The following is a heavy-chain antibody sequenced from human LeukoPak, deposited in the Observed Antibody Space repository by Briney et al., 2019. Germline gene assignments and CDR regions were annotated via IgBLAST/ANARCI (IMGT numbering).Heavy chain of an antibody. CDR1: GFTFSSYA. D-gene: IGHD3-16*01. V-gene: IGHV3-23*01. J-gene: IGHJ3*01. CDR2: ISGSGGST. Sequence: GGSLRLSCAASGFTFSSYAMSWVRQAPGKGLEWVSAISGSGGSTYYADSVKGRFTISRDNAKNTLYLQVNSLRAEDTAVYHCARDWADAFDLWGQGTMVTVSS. CDR3: ARDWADAFDL.